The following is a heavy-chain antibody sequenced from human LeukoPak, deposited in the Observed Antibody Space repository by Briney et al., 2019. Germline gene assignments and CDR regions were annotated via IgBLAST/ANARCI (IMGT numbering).Heavy chain of an antibody. Sequence: GESLKLSCAASGFDFGDSVMHWVRQAPGKGLEWVSSISSSSSYIYYADSVKGRFTISRDNAKNSLYLQMNSLRAEDTAVYYCASSFKKYGYYFDYWGQGTLVTVSS. D-gene: IGHD2-2*01. CDR2: ISSSSSYI. J-gene: IGHJ4*02. CDR1: GFDFGDSV. CDR3: ASSFKKYGYYFDY. V-gene: IGHV3-21*01.